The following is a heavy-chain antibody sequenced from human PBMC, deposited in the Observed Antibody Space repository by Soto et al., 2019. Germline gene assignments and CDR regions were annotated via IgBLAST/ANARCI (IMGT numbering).Heavy chain of an antibody. CDR3: ARRSLWFGELLDY. V-gene: IGHV1-3*01. D-gene: IGHD3-10*01. CDR1: GYTFTSYA. CDR2: INAGNGNT. J-gene: IGHJ4*02. Sequence: QVPLVQSGAEVKKPGASVKVSCKASGYTFTSYAMHWVRQAPGQRLEWMGWINAGNGNTKYSQKFQGRVTITRDTSASTAYMELSSLRSEDTAVYYCARRSLWFGELLDYWGQGTLVTVSS.